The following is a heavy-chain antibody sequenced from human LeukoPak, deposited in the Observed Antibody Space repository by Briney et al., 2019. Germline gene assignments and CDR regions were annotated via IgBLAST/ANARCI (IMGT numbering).Heavy chain of an antibody. V-gene: IGHV3-53*01. J-gene: IGHJ4*02. CDR3: AREESSSSGIDY. D-gene: IGHD6-6*01. CDR1: GFTVSSNY. CDR2: IYSGGST. Sequence: QTGGSLRLSCAASGFTVSSNYMSWVRQAPGKGLEWVSVIYSGGSTYYADSVEGRFTISRDNSKNTLYLQMNSLRAEDTAVYYCAREESSSSGIDYWGQGTLVTVSS.